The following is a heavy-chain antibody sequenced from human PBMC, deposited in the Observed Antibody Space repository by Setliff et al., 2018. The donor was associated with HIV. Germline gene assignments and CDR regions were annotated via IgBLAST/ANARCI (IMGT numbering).Heavy chain of an antibody. CDR1: GGTFSSYD. Sequence: ASVKVSCKASGGTFSSYDINWVRQATGQGLEWMGWMNPNSGNTGYAQKFQGRVTMTRNTSISTAYMELSSLRSEDTAVYYCARAATILAFDIWGQGTMVTVSS. CDR2: MNPNSGNT. D-gene: IGHD5-12*01. J-gene: IGHJ3*02. V-gene: IGHV1-8*02. CDR3: ARAATILAFDI.